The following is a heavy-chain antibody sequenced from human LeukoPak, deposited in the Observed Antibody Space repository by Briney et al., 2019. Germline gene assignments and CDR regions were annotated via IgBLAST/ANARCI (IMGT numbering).Heavy chain of an antibody. D-gene: IGHD2-21*01. V-gene: IGHV4-61*02. CDR2: IYTSGST. CDR3: ARALGDCGGDCLDY. J-gene: IGHJ4*02. Sequence: SQTLSLTCTVSGGSISSGSYYWSWIRQPAGKGLEWIGRIYTSGSTNYNPSLKSRVTMSVDTSKNQFSLKLSSVTAADTAVYYCARALGDCGGDCLDYWGQGTLVTVSS. CDR1: GGSISSGSYY.